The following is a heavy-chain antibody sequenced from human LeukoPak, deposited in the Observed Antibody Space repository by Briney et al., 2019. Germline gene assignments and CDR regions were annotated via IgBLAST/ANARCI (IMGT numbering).Heavy chain of an antibody. CDR2: IYSGVPT. Sequence: PSETLSLTCTTSGVSINRFYWSWVRQPPGKGVEWIGNIYSGVPTYFNPSLKSRVTISVDTSKNQFSLNLTSVTAADTAMYYCVQTTGWPGSDYWGQGILVTVSS. V-gene: IGHV4-4*09. CDR1: GVSINRFY. CDR3: VQTTGWPGSDY. J-gene: IGHJ4*02. D-gene: IGHD1-1*01.